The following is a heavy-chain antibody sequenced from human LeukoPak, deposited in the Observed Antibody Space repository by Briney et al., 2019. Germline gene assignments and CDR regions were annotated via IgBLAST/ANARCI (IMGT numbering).Heavy chain of an antibody. D-gene: IGHD5-18*01. Sequence: GGSLRLSCAASGFTFSSYSMNWVRQAPGKGLEWVSSISTSSSYINYADSVKGRFTISRDNAKKSLYLQMNSLRADDTAVYYCARALSGITGYTYGRGIDYWGQGTLVTVSS. CDR1: GFTFSSYS. V-gene: IGHV3-21*01. CDR2: ISTSSSYI. J-gene: IGHJ4*02. CDR3: ARALSGITGYTYGRGIDY.